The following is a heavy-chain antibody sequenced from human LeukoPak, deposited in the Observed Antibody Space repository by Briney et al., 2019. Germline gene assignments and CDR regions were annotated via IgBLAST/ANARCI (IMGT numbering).Heavy chain of an antibody. Sequence: GGSLRLSCAASGFTFDDYAMHWVRPAPGKGLEWVSGIGWNSGSICYADSVKGRFTISRDNAKNSLYLQMNSLRAEDTASYYCAKAARYFDWGGINWFDPWGQGTLVTVSS. J-gene: IGHJ5*02. D-gene: IGHD3-9*01. V-gene: IGHV3-9*01. CDR1: GFTFDDYA. CDR2: IGWNSGSI. CDR3: AKAARYFDWGGINWFDP.